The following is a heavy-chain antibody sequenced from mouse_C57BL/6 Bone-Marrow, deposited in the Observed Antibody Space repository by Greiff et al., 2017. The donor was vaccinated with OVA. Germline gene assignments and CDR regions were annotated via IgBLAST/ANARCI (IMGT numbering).Heavy chain of an antibody. Sequence: QVTLKVSGAELMKPGASVKLSCKATGYTFTGYWIEWVKQRPGHGLEWIGEILPGSGSTNYNEKFKGKATFTADTSSNTAYMQLSSLTTEDSAIYYCARKWLLPLYAMDYWGQGTSVTVSS. V-gene: IGHV1-9*01. CDR2: ILPGSGST. J-gene: IGHJ4*01. CDR1: GYTFTGYW. CDR3: ARKWLLPLYAMDY. D-gene: IGHD2-3*01.